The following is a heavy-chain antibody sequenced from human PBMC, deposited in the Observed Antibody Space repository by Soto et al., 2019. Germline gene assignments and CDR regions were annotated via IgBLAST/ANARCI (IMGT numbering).Heavy chain of an antibody. CDR1: GGSVSSGKYY. Sequence: PSETLSLTCTVSGGSVSSGKYYSSWIRQPPGKGLEWIGYIYYSGSTNYNPSLKSRVTISVDTSKNQFSLKLSSVTAADTAVYYCARETYMVRGVIILSYYSDYWGQGTLVTVSS. V-gene: IGHV4-61*01. CDR2: IYYSGST. D-gene: IGHD3-10*01. CDR3: ARETYMVRGVIILSYYSDY. J-gene: IGHJ4*02.